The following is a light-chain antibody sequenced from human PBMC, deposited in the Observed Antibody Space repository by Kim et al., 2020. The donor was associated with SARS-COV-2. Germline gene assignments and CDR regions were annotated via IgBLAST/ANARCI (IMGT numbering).Light chain of an antibody. V-gene: IGKV3-20*01. CDR2: DAS. CDR3: QLYGSSFYL. CDR1: QSLRSNS. J-gene: IGKJ4*01. Sequence: EIVLTQSPGTLSLSPGERATLSCRASQSLRSNSLGWYQQKPGQPPSLLIYDASFRASGIPDRFSGSGSGTDFTLTISRLEPEDFAVYYCQLYGSSFYLFGGGTKVEI.